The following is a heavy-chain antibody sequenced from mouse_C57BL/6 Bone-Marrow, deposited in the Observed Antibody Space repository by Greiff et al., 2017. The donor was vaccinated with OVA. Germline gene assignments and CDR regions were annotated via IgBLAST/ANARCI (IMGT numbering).Heavy chain of an antibody. V-gene: IGHV14-4*01. CDR2: IDPENGDT. CDR3: TTESCFDY. J-gene: IGHJ2*01. CDR1: GFNIKDDY. D-gene: IGHD6-2*01. Sequence: EVKLLESGAELVRPGASVKLSCTASGFNIKDDYMHWVKQRPEQGLEWIGWIDPENGDTEYASKFQGKATITADTSSNTAYLQLSSLTSEDTAVYYCTTESCFDYWGQGTTRTVSS.